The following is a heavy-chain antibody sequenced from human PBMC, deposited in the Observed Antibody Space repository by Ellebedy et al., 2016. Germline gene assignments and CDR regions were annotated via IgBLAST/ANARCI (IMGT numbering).Heavy chain of an antibody. CDR1: GGSINSYY. D-gene: IGHD3-3*02. CDR2: FYNSGSA. V-gene: IGHV4-59*01. J-gene: IGHJ4*02. Sequence: SETLSLTCNVSGGSINSYYWSWIRQPPGRGLEWLGYFYNSGSANYNPSLKSRATISGDPSRNQFTMKLSSVTAADTAMYYCARLPHGLIFGYFDYWGQGTLVTVSS. CDR3: ARLPHGLIFGYFDY.